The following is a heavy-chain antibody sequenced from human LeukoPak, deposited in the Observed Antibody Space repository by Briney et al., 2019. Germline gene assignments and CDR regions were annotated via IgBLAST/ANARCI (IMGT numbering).Heavy chain of an antibody. J-gene: IGHJ4*02. CDR3: ARQDGAGAKWLLNRGGAYFDY. D-gene: IGHD3-22*01. CDR1: GFTFSSYT. V-gene: IGHV4-39*07. Sequence: GSLRLSCAASGFTFSSYTMNWVRQPPGKGLEWIGSIYYSGSTYYNPSLKSRVTISVDTSKNQFSLKLSSVTAADTAVYYCARQDGAGAKWLLNRGGAYFDYWGQGTLVTVSS. CDR2: IYYSGST.